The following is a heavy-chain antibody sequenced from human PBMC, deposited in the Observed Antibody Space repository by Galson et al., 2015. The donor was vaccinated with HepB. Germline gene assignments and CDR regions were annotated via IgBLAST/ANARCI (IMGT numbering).Heavy chain of an antibody. V-gene: IGHV3-9*01. D-gene: IGHD3-22*01. Sequence: SLRLSCAASGFTFDDYAMHWVRQAPGKGLEWVSGISWNSGSIGYADSVKGRFTISRDNAKNSLYLQMNSLRAEDTALYYCAKGPDYYDSSGWFDYWGQGTLVTVSS. J-gene: IGHJ4*02. CDR2: ISWNSGSI. CDR1: GFTFDDYA. CDR3: AKGPDYYDSSGWFDY.